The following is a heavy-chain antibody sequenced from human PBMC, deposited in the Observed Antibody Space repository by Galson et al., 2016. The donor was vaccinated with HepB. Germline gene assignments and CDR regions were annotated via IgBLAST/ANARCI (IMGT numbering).Heavy chain of an antibody. D-gene: IGHD2-2*01. Sequence: SETLSLTCDVYGGSSSTYYWTWIRQPPGKGLEWIGEIYNNGNSYYSPSLKSPVSISIDMSKNQFSLNLRSLTAADTAVYYCARGPPEGCGGSTCYLGAFDIWGPGTVVTVSS. J-gene: IGHJ3*02. CDR3: ARGPPEGCGGSTCYLGAFDI. CDR2: IYNNGNS. CDR1: GGSSSTYY. V-gene: IGHV4-34*01.